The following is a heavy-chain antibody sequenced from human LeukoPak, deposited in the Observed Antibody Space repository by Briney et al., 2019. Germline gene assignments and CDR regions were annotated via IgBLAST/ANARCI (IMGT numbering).Heavy chain of an antibody. CDR3: ARASTKSPLRFVLLFDH. V-gene: IGHV3-53*01. CDR2: IYTGGTV. CDR1: GFNVNRNY. J-gene: IGHJ4*02. Sequence: GGSLRLSCTLSGFNVNRNYMGWVRQAPGQGVEWVSVIYTGGTVHYADSVKGRFTISRDDSKNTLYLQMSHLRAEDTAVYYCARASTKSPLRFVLLFDHWGQGTLVTVSS. D-gene: IGHD3-10*01.